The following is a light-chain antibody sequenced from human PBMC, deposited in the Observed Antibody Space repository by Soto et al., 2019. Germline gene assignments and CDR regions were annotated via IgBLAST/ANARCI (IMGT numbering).Light chain of an antibody. V-gene: IGKV1-39*01. CDR1: QSISSY. Sequence: DIQMTQSPSSLSASVGDRVTITCRASQSISSYLNWYQQKPGKAPKLLIYAASSLQSGVPSRFSGSGSGTDFTLTISSLQPEDFATYYCQQSYSNAITFGQGTRLEIK. CDR3: QQSYSNAIT. CDR2: AAS. J-gene: IGKJ5*01.